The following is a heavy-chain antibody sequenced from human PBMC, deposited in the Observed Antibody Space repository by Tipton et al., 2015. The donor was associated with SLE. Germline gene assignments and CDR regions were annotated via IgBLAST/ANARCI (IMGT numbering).Heavy chain of an antibody. CDR2: IIPILGIA. V-gene: IGHV1-69*09. Sequence: QLVQSGGEVKKPGASVRVSCKASGGTFSSYAITWVRQAPGQGLEWMGRIIPILGIANYAQKFQGRVTITADKSTSTAYMELSSLRSEDTAVYYCARAGDFWSGYYYWGQGTLVTVSS. CDR3: ARAGDFWSGYYY. D-gene: IGHD3-3*01. CDR1: GGTFSSYA. J-gene: IGHJ4*02.